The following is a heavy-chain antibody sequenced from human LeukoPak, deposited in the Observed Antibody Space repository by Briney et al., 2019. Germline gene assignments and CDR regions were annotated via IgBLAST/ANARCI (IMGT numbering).Heavy chain of an antibody. J-gene: IGHJ3*02. CDR3: AREMGEQLVAGAFDI. CDR1: GGSISSSSYY. Sequence: SETLSLTCTVSGGSISSSSYYWGWIRQPPGKGLEWIGSIYYSGSTYYNPSLKSRVTISVDTSKNQFSLKLSSVTAADTAVYYCAREMGEQLVAGAFDIWGQGTMVTVSS. D-gene: IGHD6-6*01. V-gene: IGHV4-39*07. CDR2: IYYSGST.